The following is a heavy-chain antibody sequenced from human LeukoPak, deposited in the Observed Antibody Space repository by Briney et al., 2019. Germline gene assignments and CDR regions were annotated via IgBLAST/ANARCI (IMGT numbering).Heavy chain of an antibody. CDR3: ARDRVGVVVPAASPWFDP. D-gene: IGHD2-2*01. Sequence: GASVKVSCKASGGTFSSYAISWVRQAPGQGLEWMGGIIPIFGTANYAQKFQGGVTITADESTSTAYMELSSLRSEDTAVYYCARDRVGVVVPAASPWFDPWGQGTLVTVSS. CDR1: GGTFSSYA. CDR2: IIPIFGTA. V-gene: IGHV1-69*13. J-gene: IGHJ5*02.